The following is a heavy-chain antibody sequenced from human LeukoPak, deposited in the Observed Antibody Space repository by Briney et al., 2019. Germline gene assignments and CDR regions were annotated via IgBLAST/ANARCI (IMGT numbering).Heavy chain of an antibody. CDR2: IKRDGSEK. D-gene: IGHD3-22*01. Sequence: PGGSLRLSRAASGFTFSSYWMSWVRQAPGKGLEWVAIIKRDGSEKYYVDSVKGRFTISRDNAKISLYLQMNSLRAEDTAVYYCAKDREYDDSCDYSGWGQGTLVTVSS. V-gene: IGHV3-7*03. CDR1: GFTFSSYW. CDR3: AKDREYDDSCDYSG. J-gene: IGHJ4*02.